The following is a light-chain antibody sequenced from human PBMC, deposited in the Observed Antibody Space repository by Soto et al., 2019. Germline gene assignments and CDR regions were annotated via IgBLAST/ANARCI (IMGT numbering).Light chain of an antibody. CDR3: QQYINWRPA. Sequence: EIEMTQSPATLSVSPGKRATLSCRASQSVSNNLAWYQQKPGQAPRLLIYGASTRATDIPARFSGSGSRTEFTLTISSLQSEDFAVYYYQQYINWRPAFGPGTNVDIK. V-gene: IGKV3-15*01. CDR2: GAS. CDR1: QSVSNN. J-gene: IGKJ3*01.